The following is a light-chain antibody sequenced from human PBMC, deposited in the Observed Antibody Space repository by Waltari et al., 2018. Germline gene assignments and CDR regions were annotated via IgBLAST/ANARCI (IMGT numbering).Light chain of an antibody. CDR2: DAS. CDR1: QDIRNY. Sequence: DIQMTQSPPSLSASVGDRVTITCQASQDIRNYLNWYQQKEGKAPKLLIYDASKLETGVPSRFSGSGSGTDFTFTISSLQPEDIATYYCQQFDTPLSFGGGTKVEIK. J-gene: IGKJ4*01. V-gene: IGKV1-33*01. CDR3: QQFDTPLS.